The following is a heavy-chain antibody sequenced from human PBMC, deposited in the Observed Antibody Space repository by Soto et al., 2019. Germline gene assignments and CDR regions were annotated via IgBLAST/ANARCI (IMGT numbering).Heavy chain of an antibody. CDR1: GGSFSGYY. CDR2: INHSGST. D-gene: IGHD3-9*01. Sequence: SETLSLTCAVYGGSFSGYYWSWIRQPPGKGLEWIGEINHSGSTNYNPSLKSRVTISVDTSKNQFSLKLSSVTAADTAVYYCARGLXVRYFDWPPQKPHAFDIWGQGTMVTVSS. CDR3: ARGLXVRYFDWPPQKPHAFDI. J-gene: IGHJ3*02. V-gene: IGHV4-34*01.